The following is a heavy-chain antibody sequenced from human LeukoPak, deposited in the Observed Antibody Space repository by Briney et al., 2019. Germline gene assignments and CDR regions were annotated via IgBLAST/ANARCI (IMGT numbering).Heavy chain of an antibody. J-gene: IGHJ3*02. Sequence: PGGSLRLSCAASGFTFSNYAMSWVRQAPGKGLEWVSAISGSGVYTYYADSVKGRFTISRDNSKNTLYLLMNSLRVDDTAVYYCAKAVDLATISVDIWGQGTMVTVSS. CDR1: GFTFSNYA. CDR3: AKAVDLATISVDI. V-gene: IGHV3-23*01. CDR2: ISGSGVYT. D-gene: IGHD5-24*01.